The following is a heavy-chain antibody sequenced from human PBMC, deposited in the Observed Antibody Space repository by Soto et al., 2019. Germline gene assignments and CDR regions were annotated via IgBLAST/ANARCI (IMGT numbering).Heavy chain of an antibody. CDR2: ISSSGSTI. CDR3: ASGPTYYDILTDY. CDR1: GFTSSDYY. Sequence: GGSLRLSCAASGFTSSDYYMSWIRQAPGKGLEWVSYISSSGSTIYYADSVKGRFTISRDNAKNSLYLQMNSLRAEDTAVYYCASGPTYYDILTDYWGQGTLVTVSS. D-gene: IGHD3-9*01. V-gene: IGHV3-11*01. J-gene: IGHJ4*02.